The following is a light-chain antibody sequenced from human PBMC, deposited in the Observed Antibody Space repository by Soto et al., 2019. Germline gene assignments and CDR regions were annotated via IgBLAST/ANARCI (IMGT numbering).Light chain of an antibody. CDR3: QQYNKWPPYT. V-gene: IGKV3-15*01. CDR1: QSVSSN. J-gene: IGKJ2*01. Sequence: EIVMTQSPATLSVSPGERATLSCRASQSVSSNLAWYQQKPGQAPRLLIYGASTRATGIPARFSGSGSGTEFTLTISSLQSEDFAVHYCQQYNKWPPYTFGQWTKLEIK. CDR2: GAS.